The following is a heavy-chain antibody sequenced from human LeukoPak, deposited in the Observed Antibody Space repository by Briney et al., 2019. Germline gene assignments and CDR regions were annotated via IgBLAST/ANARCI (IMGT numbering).Heavy chain of an antibody. J-gene: IGHJ4*02. CDR2: ISGSGDGT. Sequence: GGSLRLSCAASGFTFSSYAMSWVRQAPGKGLEWVSAISGSGDGTYYADSVKGRFTISRDSSKNTLYLQMNSLRAEDTAVYYCARDGWFGELLQTGGFLDYWGQGTLVTVSS. V-gene: IGHV3-23*01. CDR1: GFTFSSYA. CDR3: ARDGWFGELLQTGGFLDY. D-gene: IGHD3-10*01.